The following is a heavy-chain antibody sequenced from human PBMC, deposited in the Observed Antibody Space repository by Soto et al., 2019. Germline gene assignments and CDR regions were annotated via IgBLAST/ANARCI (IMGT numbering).Heavy chain of an antibody. V-gene: IGHV4-34*01. Sequence: SETLSLTCAVYGGSFSGYYWSWIRQPPGKGLEWIGEINHSGSTNYNPSLKSRVTISVDTSKNQFSLKLSSVTAADTAVYYCARIRDDSIGYYYSAGYYFDYWGQGTLVPVSS. J-gene: IGHJ4*02. CDR1: GGSFSGYY. CDR3: ARIRDDSIGYYYSAGYYFDY. CDR2: INHSGST. D-gene: IGHD3-22*01.